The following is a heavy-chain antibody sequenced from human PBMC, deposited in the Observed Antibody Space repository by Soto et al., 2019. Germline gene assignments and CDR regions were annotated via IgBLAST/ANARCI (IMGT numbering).Heavy chain of an antibody. CDR1: GFTFSSYA. D-gene: IGHD3-10*01. V-gene: IGHV3-23*01. Sequence: EVQLLESGGGLVQPGGSLRLSCAASGFTFSSYAMSWVRQAPGKGLEWVSAISGSGGSTYYADSVKGRFTISRDNSKNTLYLQMNSLRAADTAVYYCAKVPEYYYGSGGYGMDVWGQGTTVTVSS. J-gene: IGHJ6*02. CDR3: AKVPEYYYGSGGYGMDV. CDR2: ISGSGGST.